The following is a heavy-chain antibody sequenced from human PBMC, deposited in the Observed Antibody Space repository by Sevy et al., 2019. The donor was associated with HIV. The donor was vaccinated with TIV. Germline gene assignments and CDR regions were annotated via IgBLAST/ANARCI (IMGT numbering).Heavy chain of an antibody. CDR3: VISSGYSRDWFYYFDY. CDR1: GFTFSSYP. CDR2: TSSDGDST. D-gene: IGHD6-19*01. Sequence: GGSLRLSCSASGFTFSSYPMHWGRQAPGKGLEYVSATSSDGDSTYYADSVKGRFTISRDNSKNTLFLKLNSLRPEDTALYYCVISSGYSRDWFYYFDYWGQGTLVTVSS. V-gene: IGHV3-64D*06. J-gene: IGHJ4*02.